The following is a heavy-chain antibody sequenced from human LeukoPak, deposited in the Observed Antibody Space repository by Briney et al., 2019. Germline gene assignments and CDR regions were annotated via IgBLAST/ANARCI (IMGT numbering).Heavy chain of an antibody. V-gene: IGHV1-46*03. Sequence: ASVKVSCKASGYTFTSSYMHWVRQAPGQGLEWMGIINPSGGSTSYAQKFQGRVTMTRDMSTSTVYMELSSLRSEDTAVYYCAMGKVEMATITGSWGQGTLVTVSS. J-gene: IGHJ4*02. CDR3: AMGKVEMATITGS. D-gene: IGHD5-24*01. CDR2: INPSGGST. CDR1: GYTFTSSY.